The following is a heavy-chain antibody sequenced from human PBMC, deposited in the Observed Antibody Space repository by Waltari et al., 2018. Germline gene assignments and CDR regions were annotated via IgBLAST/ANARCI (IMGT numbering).Heavy chain of an antibody. J-gene: IGHJ2*01. CDR2: IYHSGST. CDR3: ARVRADYDFWSGYYAGDWYFDL. Sequence: QVQLQESGPGLVKPSETLSLTCAVSGYSISRGYYWGWIRQPPGTGLEWIGSIYHSGSTYYNPSLKSRVTISVDTSKNQFSLKLSSVTAADTAVYYCARVRADYDFWSGYYAGDWYFDLWGRGTLVTVSS. CDR1: GYSISRGYY. D-gene: IGHD3-3*01. V-gene: IGHV4-38-2*01.